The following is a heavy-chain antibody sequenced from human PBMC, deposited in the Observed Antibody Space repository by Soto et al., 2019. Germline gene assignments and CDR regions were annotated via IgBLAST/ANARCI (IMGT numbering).Heavy chain of an antibody. J-gene: IGHJ4*02. CDR2: VSYDGSKK. V-gene: IGHV3-30*18. Sequence: QVQLVESGGGVVQPGRSLRLSCAASGFTFSNYDIHWVRQAPGKGLEWVAVVSYDGSKKFYVDSVKGRFIISRDNSKNTVYLQMDSLRAEDTAMYYCANDNLDVKGGSDTVAGGPVGDYWGQGTLVTVSS. D-gene: IGHD3-3*01. CDR1: GFTFSNYD. CDR3: ANDNLDVKGGSDTVAGGPVGDY.